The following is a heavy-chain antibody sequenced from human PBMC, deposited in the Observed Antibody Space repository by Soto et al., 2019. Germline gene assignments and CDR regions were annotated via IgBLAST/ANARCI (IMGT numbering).Heavy chain of an antibody. D-gene: IGHD3-22*01. J-gene: IGHJ3*02. CDR1: GFTFSSYG. Sequence: QVQLVESGGGVVQPGRSLRLSCAASGFTFSSYGMHWVRQAPGKGLEWVAVIWYDGSNKYYADSVKGRFTISRDNPKNTLYLQMNSLRAEDTAVYYCARGSYYYDSSVAFDIWGQGTMVTVSS. CDR2: IWYDGSNK. V-gene: IGHV3-33*01. CDR3: ARGSYYYDSSVAFDI.